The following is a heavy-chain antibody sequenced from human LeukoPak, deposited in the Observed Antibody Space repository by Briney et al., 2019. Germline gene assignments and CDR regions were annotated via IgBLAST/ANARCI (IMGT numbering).Heavy chain of an antibody. J-gene: IGHJ4*02. CDR2: INHSGST. V-gene: IGHV4-34*01. CDR1: GGSFSGYY. CDR3: ASGYGSGTYQFDY. Sequence: SETLSLTCAVYGGSFSGYYWSWIRQPPGKGLEWIGEINHSGSTNYNPSLKSRVTISVDTSKNQFSLKLSSVTAADTAVYYCASGYGSGTYQFDYWGQGTLVTVSS. D-gene: IGHD3-10*01.